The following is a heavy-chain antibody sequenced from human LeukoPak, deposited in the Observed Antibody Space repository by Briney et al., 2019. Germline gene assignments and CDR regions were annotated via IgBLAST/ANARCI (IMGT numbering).Heavy chain of an antibody. CDR2: IYYSGGT. J-gene: IGHJ4*02. D-gene: IGHD6-19*01. CDR3: ARAAVAGDFFDY. Sequence: SETLSLTCTVSGGSVSSDSYYWTWIRQPPGKGLEWIGYIYYSGGTNYNPSLKSRLTISLDTSKNQFSLKVNSVTTADTAVYHCARAAVAGDFFDYWGQGSLVTVSS. V-gene: IGHV4-61*01. CDR1: GGSVSSDSYY.